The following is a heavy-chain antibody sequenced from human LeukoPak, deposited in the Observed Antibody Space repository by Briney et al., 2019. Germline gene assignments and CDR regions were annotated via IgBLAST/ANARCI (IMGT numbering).Heavy chain of an antibody. CDR1: GGSISSYY. Sequence: PSETLSLTCTVSGGSISSYYWSWIRQPPGKGLEWIGYIYYSGGTNYNPSLKSRVTISVDTSKNQFSLKLSSVTAADTAVYYCARGVDYYGVWGQGTLVTVSS. J-gene: IGHJ4*02. V-gene: IGHV4-59*12. CDR3: ARGVDYYGV. D-gene: IGHD3-10*01. CDR2: IYYSGGT.